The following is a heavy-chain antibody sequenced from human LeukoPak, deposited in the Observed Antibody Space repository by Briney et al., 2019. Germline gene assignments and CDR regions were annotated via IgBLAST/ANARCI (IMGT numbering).Heavy chain of an antibody. CDR3: ARDPMACSSTSCRGHYYYYGMDV. CDR2: IIPISGTA. D-gene: IGHD2-2*01. J-gene: IGHJ6*04. V-gene: IGHV1-69*13. CDR1: GGTFSSYA. Sequence: SVRVSCKASGGTFSSYAISWVRQAPGQGLEWMGGIIPISGTANYAQKFQGRVTITADESTSTAYMELSSLRSEDTAVYYCARDPMACSSTSCRGHYYYYGMDVWGKGTTVTVSS.